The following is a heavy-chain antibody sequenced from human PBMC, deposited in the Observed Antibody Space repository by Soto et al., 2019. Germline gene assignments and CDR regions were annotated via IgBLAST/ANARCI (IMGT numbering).Heavy chain of an antibody. CDR2: ISGSGGST. V-gene: IGHV3-23*01. J-gene: IGHJ6*02. CDR3: VKDRLPTVVTPGLYYYYGMDV. CDR1: GFTFSSYA. D-gene: IGHD4-17*01. Sequence: GGSLRLSCAASGFTFSSYAMSWVRQAPGKGLEWVSAISGSGGSTYYADSVKGRFTISRDNSKNTLYLQMNSLRAEDTAVYYCVKDRLPTVVTPGLYYYYGMDVWGQGTTVTVSS.